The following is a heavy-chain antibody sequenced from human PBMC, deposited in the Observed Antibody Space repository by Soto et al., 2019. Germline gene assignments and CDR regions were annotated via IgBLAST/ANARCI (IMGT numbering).Heavy chain of an antibody. CDR2: IWYDGSNK. Sequence: VGSLRLSCAASGFTFSSYGMHWVRQAPGKGLEWVAVIWYDGSNKYYADSVKGRFTISRDNSKNTLYLQMNSLRAEDTAVYYCARSARVIFGAPPYGMDVWGQGTTVTVSS. V-gene: IGHV3-33*01. CDR1: GFTFSSYG. CDR3: ARSARVIFGAPPYGMDV. D-gene: IGHD3-3*01. J-gene: IGHJ6*02.